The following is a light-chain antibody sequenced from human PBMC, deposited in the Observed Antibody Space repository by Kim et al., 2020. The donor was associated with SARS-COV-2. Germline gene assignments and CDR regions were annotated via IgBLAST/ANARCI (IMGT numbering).Light chain of an antibody. CDR2: GKN. CDR3: NSRNSSGNHWV. CDR1: SLRSYS. V-gene: IGLV3-19*01. Sequence: ALGHTVRITYQSDSLRSYSESWYQHKPGQAAVIVIYGKNNRPLGIPARFSGSSSGNTASLTSTGAQAEDEDDYYCNSRNSSGNHWVFGGGTKMTVL. J-gene: IGLJ3*02.